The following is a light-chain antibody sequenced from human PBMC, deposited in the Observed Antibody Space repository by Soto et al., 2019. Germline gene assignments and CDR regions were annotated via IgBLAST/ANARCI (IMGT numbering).Light chain of an antibody. J-gene: IGKJ1*01. CDR1: QSVSGW. CDR3: QQYETFSGT. CDR2: DAS. V-gene: IGKV1-5*01. Sequence: DIQMTQSPSTLSASVGDTLTVTYRVGQSVSGWLAWYQQKPGEAPKLLIYDASALQRGVPSRFRGSGSGTKFTLTIASLQPDDFATYYCQQYETFSGTFGPGTKVDIK.